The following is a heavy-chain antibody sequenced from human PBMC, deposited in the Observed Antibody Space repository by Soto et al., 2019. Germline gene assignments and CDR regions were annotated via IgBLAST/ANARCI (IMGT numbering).Heavy chain of an antibody. V-gene: IGHV1-18*01. Sequence: ASVKVSCKASGYTFTSYGISWVRQAPGQGLEWMGWISAYNGNTNYAQKLQGRVTMTTDTSTSTAYMELRSLRSDDTAVYYCARDRVSPCETGCGELYDDSDYYGMDVWAKGTKVTVSS. CDR2: ISAYNGNT. CDR1: GYTFTSYG. J-gene: IGHJ6*04. CDR3: ARDRVSPCETGCGELYDDSDYYGMDV. D-gene: IGHD3-10*01.